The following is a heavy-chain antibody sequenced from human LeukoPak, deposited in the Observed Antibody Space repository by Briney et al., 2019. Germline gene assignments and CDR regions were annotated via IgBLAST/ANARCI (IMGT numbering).Heavy chain of an antibody. CDR3: ARMYCSSSSCYPGDY. Sequence: SETLSLTCTVSGGSISSYYWSWIRQPPGKGLEWIGYIYYSGSTNYNPSLKSRVTISVDTSKNQSSLKLRSVTAADTAVYYCARMYCSSSSCYPGDYWGQGTLVTVSS. CDR2: IYYSGST. CDR1: GGSISSYY. V-gene: IGHV4-59*01. J-gene: IGHJ4*02. D-gene: IGHD2-2*01.